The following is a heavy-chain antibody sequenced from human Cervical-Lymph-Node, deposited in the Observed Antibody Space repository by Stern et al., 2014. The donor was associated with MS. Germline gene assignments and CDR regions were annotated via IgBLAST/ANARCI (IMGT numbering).Heavy chain of an antibody. J-gene: IGHJ4*02. Sequence: VQLVESGGGVVQPGRSLRLSCAGSGFTFSTYGMHWVRQAPGKGLGWVALISNDGSKKYYVDSVKGRFTISRDNAKNTMYVQMNSLRDEDTAVYYCAKDRGSGWSLDYWGQGTLVTVSS. CDR2: ISNDGSKK. CDR3: AKDRGSGWSLDY. D-gene: IGHD6-19*01. V-gene: IGHV3-30*18. CDR1: GFTFSTYG.